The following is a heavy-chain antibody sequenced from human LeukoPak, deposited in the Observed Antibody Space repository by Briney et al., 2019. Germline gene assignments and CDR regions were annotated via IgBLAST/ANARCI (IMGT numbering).Heavy chain of an antibody. CDR1: GFTVSSNY. V-gene: IGHV3-11*04. CDR3: ARSEVNTFDI. CDR2: IRSSGSPI. Sequence: GGSLRLSCAASGFTVSSNYMSWVRQAPGKGLEWVSHIRSSGSPIYYADSVKGRFTISRDNAKNSLYLQMNSLRAEDTAVYYCARSEVNTFDIWGQGTMVTVSS. D-gene: IGHD3-22*01. J-gene: IGHJ3*02.